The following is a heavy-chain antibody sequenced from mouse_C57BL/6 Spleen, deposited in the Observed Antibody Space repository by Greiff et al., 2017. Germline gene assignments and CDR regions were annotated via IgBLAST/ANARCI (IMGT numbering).Heavy chain of an antibody. V-gene: IGHV1-64*01. CDR2: IHPNSGST. Sequence: QVQLKQPGAELVKPGASVKLSCKASGYTFTSYWMHWVKQRPGQGLEWIGMIHPNSGSTNYNEKFKSKATLTVDKSSSTAYMQLSSLTSEDSAAYYCARGDYAMDYWGQGTSVTVSS. J-gene: IGHJ4*01. CDR1: GYTFTSYW. CDR3: ARGDYAMDY.